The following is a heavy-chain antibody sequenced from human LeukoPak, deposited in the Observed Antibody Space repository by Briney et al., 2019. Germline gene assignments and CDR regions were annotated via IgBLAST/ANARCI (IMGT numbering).Heavy chain of an antibody. V-gene: IGHV3-23*01. CDR1: GFTFSSYA. CDR3: AKENYDILTGYVPFDY. Sequence: PGGSLRLSCAASGFTFSSYAMSWVRQAPGKGLEWVSAISGSGGSTYYADSAKGRFTISRDNSKNTLYLQMNSLRAEDTAVYYCAKENYDILTGYVPFDYWGQGTLVTVSS. J-gene: IGHJ4*02. D-gene: IGHD3-9*01. CDR2: ISGSGGST.